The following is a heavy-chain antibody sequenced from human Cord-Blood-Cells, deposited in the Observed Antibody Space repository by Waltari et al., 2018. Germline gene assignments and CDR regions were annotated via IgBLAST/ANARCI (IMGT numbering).Heavy chain of an antibody. J-gene: IGHJ5*02. V-gene: IGHV4-39*01. CDR3: ARRYSSSSGFDP. CDR2: FYYSGST. D-gene: IGHD6-13*01. Sequence: QLQLQESGPGLVKPSETLSLTCTVSGGSISSSSYYWGWIRQPPGKGLEWIGSFYYSGSTSYHPSLQSRVTISVDTSKNQFSLKLSSVTAADTAVYYCARRYSSSSGFDPWGQGTLVTVSS. CDR1: GGSISSSSYY.